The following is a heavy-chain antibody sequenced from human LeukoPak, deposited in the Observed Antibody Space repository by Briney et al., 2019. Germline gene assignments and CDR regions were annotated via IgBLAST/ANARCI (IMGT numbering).Heavy chain of an antibody. J-gene: IGHJ4*02. CDR3: ARGPNSGSYGDY. V-gene: IGHV1-3*03. Sequence: ASVKVSCKASGYTFTSYAMHWVRQAPGQRLEWMGWINAGNGNTKYSQEFQGRVTITRDTSASTAYMELSSLRSEDMAVYYCARGPNSGSYGDYWGQGTLVTVSS. CDR2: INAGNGNT. CDR1: GYTFTSYA. D-gene: IGHD1-26*01.